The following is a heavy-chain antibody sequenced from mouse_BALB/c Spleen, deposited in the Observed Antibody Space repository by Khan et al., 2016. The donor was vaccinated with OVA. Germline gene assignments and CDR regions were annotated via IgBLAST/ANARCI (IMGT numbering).Heavy chain of an antibody. J-gene: IGHJ3*01. CDR1: VYTFTDYV. D-gene: IGHD1-1*01. CDR3: ARSYDGAWFAY. V-gene: IGHV1-77*01. CDR2: IYPGSGSA. Sequence: QGQRRQSGPELVKPGASVKMSCKASVYTFTDYVITWVKQRTGQGLEWIGEIYPGSGSAYYNEKVKDKATLTADKSSDTAYMQLSSLTSGDSAVYFCARSYDGAWFAYWGQGTLVTASA.